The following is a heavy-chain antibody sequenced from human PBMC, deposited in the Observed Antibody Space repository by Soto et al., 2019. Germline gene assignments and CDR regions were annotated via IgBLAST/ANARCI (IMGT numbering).Heavy chain of an antibody. J-gene: IGHJ3*02. CDR2: IYYSGST. CDR3: ARGAIYDIWTGYYAFDI. Sequence: TLSLTGTVSGGCMSSGGYDWSWIRQHPGKGLEWIGYIYYSGSTYYNPSLKSRVTISVDTSKNQFSLKLSSVTAADTAVYYCARGAIYDIWTGYYAFDIWGQGTMVT. CDR1: GGCMSSGGYD. D-gene: IGHD3-9*01. V-gene: IGHV4-31*02.